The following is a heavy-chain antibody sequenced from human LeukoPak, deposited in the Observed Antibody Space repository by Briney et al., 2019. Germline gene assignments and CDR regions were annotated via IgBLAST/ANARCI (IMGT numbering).Heavy chain of an antibody. D-gene: IGHD3-3*01. Sequence: GGSLRLSCAASGFTFSSYGMHWVHQAPGKGLDWVAVISNDGSKKYYADSVKGRFTISRDNSKNTLSLQVSSLRTDDTALYYCVKDPVYDFWTNYEGVAFEVWGQGTMVTVSA. CDR2: ISNDGSKK. J-gene: IGHJ3*01. V-gene: IGHV3-30*18. CDR3: VKDPVYDFWTNYEGVAFEV. CDR1: GFTFSSYG.